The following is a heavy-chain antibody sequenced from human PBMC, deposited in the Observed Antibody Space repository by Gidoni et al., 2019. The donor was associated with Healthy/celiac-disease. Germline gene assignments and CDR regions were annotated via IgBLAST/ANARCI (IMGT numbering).Heavy chain of an antibody. CDR1: GGTFSSSA. J-gene: IGHJ4*02. Sequence: QVQLVQSGAAVKKPGSSVKVSCKASGGTFSSSAISWVRQAPGQGLEWMGEFIPIFGTANYTQKCQGRVTITADKSTSTAYMELSSLRSEDTAVYYCARESEARTVITILGLWGQGTLVTVSS. D-gene: IGHD3-3*01. V-gene: IGHV1-69*06. CDR2: FIPIFGTA. CDR3: ARESEARTVITILGL.